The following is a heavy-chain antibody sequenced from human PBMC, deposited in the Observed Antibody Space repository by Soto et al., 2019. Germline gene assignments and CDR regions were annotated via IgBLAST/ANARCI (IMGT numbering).Heavy chain of an antibody. CDR3: ARGAYIVAAGAYDY. J-gene: IGHJ4*02. V-gene: IGHV5-51*01. CDR2: IYPGDSDT. D-gene: IGHD6-13*01. Sequence: GESVKISCXGSGYTFSNYWIGWVRQMPGKGLEWMGIIYPGDSDTRYNPSFQGQVTISADKSINTAYLQWSSLKASDTAMYYCARGAYIVAAGAYDYWGQGTLVTVSS. CDR1: GYTFSNYW.